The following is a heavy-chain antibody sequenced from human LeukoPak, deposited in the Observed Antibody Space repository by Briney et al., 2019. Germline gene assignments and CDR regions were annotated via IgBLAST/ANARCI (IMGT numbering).Heavy chain of an antibody. CDR3: ARGKRYYYDSSGYYLAPHFDY. J-gene: IGHJ4*02. CDR1: GGSISSGNYN. CDR2: IYTSGST. Sequence: SETLSLTCTASGGSISSGNYNWSWIRQPAGKGLEWIGRIYTSGSTNYNPSLKSRVTISVDTSKNQFSLKLSSVTAADTAVYYCARGKRYYYDSSGYYLAPHFDYWGQGTLVTVSS. D-gene: IGHD3-22*01. V-gene: IGHV4-61*02.